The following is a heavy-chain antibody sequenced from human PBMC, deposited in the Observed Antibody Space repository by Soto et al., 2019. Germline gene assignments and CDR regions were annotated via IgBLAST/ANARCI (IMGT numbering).Heavy chain of an antibody. Sequence: PGGSLRLSCAASGFTFSDHYMSWIRQAPGKGLEWVSYISSSGDIIYYADSVKGRFTISRDNAKNSLYLQMNSLRAEDTAAYYCARDLGYYDSSGYFDYWGQGTLVTVSS. D-gene: IGHD3-22*01. V-gene: IGHV3-11*01. CDR1: GFTFSDHY. J-gene: IGHJ4*02. CDR2: ISSSGDII. CDR3: ARDLGYYDSSGYFDY.